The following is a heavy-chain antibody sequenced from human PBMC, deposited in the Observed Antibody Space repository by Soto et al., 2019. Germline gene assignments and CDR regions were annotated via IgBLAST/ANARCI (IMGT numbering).Heavy chain of an antibody. D-gene: IGHD2-2*01. J-gene: IGHJ5*02. CDR2: IYYTGKT. Sequence: TLSLTSICSGYSLHVRVYYLPWLRPRPGKGLEWMGYIYYTGKTYYNPSLESRLTMSVDRSKNQFSLRLTSVTAADTAVYFCGRDLTSNANCIDPWGQGTLVTVSS. CDR3: GRDLTSNANCIDP. CDR1: GYSLHVRVYY. V-gene: IGHV4-30-4*01.